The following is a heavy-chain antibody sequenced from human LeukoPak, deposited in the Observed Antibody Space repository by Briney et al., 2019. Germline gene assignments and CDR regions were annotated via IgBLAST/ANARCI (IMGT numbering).Heavy chain of an antibody. Sequence: GALRLSCAASGFTFSTYSMTWVRQAPGKGLEWVPSISSSSSYIYYADSVQGRFTISRDNAKKSMHLQMNSLRAEDTAVYYCARRAGAYSHPYDYWGQGTLVTVSS. CDR2: ISSSSSYI. D-gene: IGHD4/OR15-4a*01. J-gene: IGHJ4*02. CDR1: GFTFSTYS. V-gene: IGHV3-21*04. CDR3: ARRAGAYSHPYDY.